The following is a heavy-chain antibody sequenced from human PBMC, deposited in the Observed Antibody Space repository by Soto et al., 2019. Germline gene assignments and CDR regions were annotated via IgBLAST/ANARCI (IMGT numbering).Heavy chain of an antibody. Sequence: ASVKVSCKASGYTFTSYYMHWVRQAPGQGLEWMGIINPSGGSTSYAQKFQGRVTMTEDTSTDTASMDLRSLRSDDTAVYYGAREGPVDTAMVKAVLYYYYGMDVWGQGTTVTVS. CDR1: GYTFTSYY. D-gene: IGHD5-18*01. CDR3: AREGPVDTAMVKAVLYYYYGMDV. J-gene: IGHJ6*02. V-gene: IGHV1-46*01. CDR2: INPSGGST.